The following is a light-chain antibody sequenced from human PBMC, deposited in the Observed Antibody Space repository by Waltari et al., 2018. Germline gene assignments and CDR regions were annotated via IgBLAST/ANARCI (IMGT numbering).Light chain of an antibody. CDR1: NIETKS. Sequence: SYVLAQPPSVSGAPGNTARSTCGGQNIETKSVHWYQKRPGQAPVVVIYQDSYRPSGIPERFSGSNSGSTATLTISRVEAGDEADYYCQVWDSKSDHVIFGGGTKLTVL. J-gene: IGLJ2*01. CDR3: QVWDSKSDHVI. CDR2: QDS. V-gene: IGLV3-21*04.